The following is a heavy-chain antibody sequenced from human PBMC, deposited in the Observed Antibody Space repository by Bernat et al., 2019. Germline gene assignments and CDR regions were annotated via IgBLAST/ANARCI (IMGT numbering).Heavy chain of an antibody. D-gene: IGHD2-15*01. CDR3: ARVGCSGGSCYWYNWFDP. J-gene: IGHJ5*02. V-gene: IGHV3-33*01. CDR2: IWYDGSNK. Sequence: QVQLVESGGGVVQPGRSLRLSCAASGFTISSYGMHWVRQAPGKGLEWVAVIWYDGSNKYYADSVKGRFTISRDNSKNTLYLQMNSLRAEDTAVYYCARVGCSGGSCYWYNWFDPWGQGTLVTVSS. CDR1: GFTISSYG.